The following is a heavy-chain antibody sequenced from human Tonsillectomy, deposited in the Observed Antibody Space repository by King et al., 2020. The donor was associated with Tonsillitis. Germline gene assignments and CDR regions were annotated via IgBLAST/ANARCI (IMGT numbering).Heavy chain of an antibody. CDR1: GFTFSSYW. Sequence: QLVQSGGGLVQPGGSLRLSCAASGFTFSSYWMSWVRQAPGKGLEWGANIKEDGREKYYVDSVKGRFTISRDNAKNSLYLQMNSLRAEDTAVYYCARESYEAGHGFDYWGQGTLVTVSS. CDR3: ARESYEAGHGFDY. J-gene: IGHJ4*02. CDR2: IKEDGREK. D-gene: IGHD6-19*01. V-gene: IGHV3-7*03.